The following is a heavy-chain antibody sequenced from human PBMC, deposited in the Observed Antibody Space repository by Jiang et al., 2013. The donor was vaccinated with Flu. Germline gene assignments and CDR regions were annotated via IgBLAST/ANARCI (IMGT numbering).Heavy chain of an antibody. D-gene: IGHD2-2*01. CDR3: ARERWVEYQPPYCGMDV. CDR2: TYYRSKWYN. J-gene: IGHJ6*02. Sequence: SLTCAISGDSVSSNSAAWNWIRQSPSRGLEWLGRTYYRSKWYNDYAVSVKSRITINPDTSKNQFSLQLNSVTPEDTAVYYCARERWVEYQPPYCGMDVWGQGTTVTVSS. CDR1: GDSVSSNSAA. V-gene: IGHV6-1*01.